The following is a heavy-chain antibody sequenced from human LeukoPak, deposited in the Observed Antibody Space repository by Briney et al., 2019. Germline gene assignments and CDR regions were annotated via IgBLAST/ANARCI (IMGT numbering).Heavy chain of an antibody. J-gene: IGHJ4*02. Sequence: PSETLSLTCAVYGGSFSGYYWSWIRQPPGKGLERIGEINHSGSTNYNPSLKSRATISVDTSKNQFSLKLSSVTAADTAVYYCARYPFLAYCGGDCYSGFDYWGQGTLVTVSS. CDR1: GGSFSGYY. CDR3: ARYPFLAYCGGDCYSGFDY. V-gene: IGHV4-34*01. D-gene: IGHD2-21*02. CDR2: INHSGST.